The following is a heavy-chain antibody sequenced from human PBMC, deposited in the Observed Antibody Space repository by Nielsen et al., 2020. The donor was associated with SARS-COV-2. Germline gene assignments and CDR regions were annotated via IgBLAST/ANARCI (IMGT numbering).Heavy chain of an antibody. J-gene: IGHJ3*02. D-gene: IGHD4-17*01. CDR3: ANDGASGAFDI. V-gene: IGHV3-23*01. Sequence: GESLKISCAASGFTFSSYAMSWVRQAPGKGLEWVSAISGSGGSTYYADSVKGRFTISRDNSKNTLYLQMNSLRAEDTAVYYCANDGASGAFDIWGQGTMVTVSS. CDR2: ISGSGGST. CDR1: GFTFSSYA.